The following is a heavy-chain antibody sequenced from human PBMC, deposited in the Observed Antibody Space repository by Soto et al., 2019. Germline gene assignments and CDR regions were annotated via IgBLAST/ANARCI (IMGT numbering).Heavy chain of an antibody. CDR3: ARAPYYYDSSGPPSS. V-gene: IGHV1-2*02. CDR2: INPNSGGT. Sequence: ASVKVSCKASGYTFTGYYMHWVRQAPGQGLEWMGWINPNSGGTDYAQKFQGRVTMTRDTSISTAYMELSRLRSDDTAVYYCARAPYYYDSSGPPSSWGQGTLVTVSS. CDR1: GYTFTGYY. D-gene: IGHD3-22*01. J-gene: IGHJ5*02.